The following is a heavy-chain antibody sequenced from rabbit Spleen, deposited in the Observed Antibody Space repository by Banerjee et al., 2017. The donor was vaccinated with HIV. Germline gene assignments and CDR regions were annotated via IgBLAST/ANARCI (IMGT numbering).Heavy chain of an antibody. CDR1: GFSFSYGYY. Sequence: QSLEESGGDLVKPGASLTLTCTASGFSFSYGYYMCWVRQAPGKGLEWIACIGFSISSATYYASWAKGRFTISRSTSLNTVTLQLTSLTAADTATYFCARDWARSSNLWGQGTLVTVS. CDR3: ARDWARSSNL. J-gene: IGHJ4*01. CDR2: IGFSISSAT. D-gene: IGHD3-1*01. V-gene: IGHV1S40*01.